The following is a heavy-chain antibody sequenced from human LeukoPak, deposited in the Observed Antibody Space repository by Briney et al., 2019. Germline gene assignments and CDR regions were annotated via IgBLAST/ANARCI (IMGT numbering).Heavy chain of an antibody. Sequence: SETLSLTCAVYGGSFSGYYWSWIRQPPGKGLEWIGEINHSGSTNNNPSLKSRVTISVDTSKNQFSLKLSSVTAADTAVYYCARGRFGSSTSCQFDYWGQGTLVTVSS. D-gene: IGHD2-2*01. J-gene: IGHJ4*02. V-gene: IGHV4-34*01. CDR3: ARGRFGSSTSCQFDY. CDR1: GGSFSGYY. CDR2: INHSGST.